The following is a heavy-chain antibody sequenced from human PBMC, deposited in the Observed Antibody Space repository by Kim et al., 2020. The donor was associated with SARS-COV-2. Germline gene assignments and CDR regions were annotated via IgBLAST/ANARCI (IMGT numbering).Heavy chain of an antibody. CDR2: IYAAGSKS. D-gene: IGHD5-12*01. CDR1: GFSVTTYH. J-gene: IGHJ4*02. V-gene: IGHV3-53*01. CDR3: ARDPQDGYAHFDW. Sequence: GGSLRLSCAASGFSVTTYHMAWVRQVAGKGPEWVSVIYAAGSKSYADAVKGTVYADSVKGRFSISRDTSKNMLYLEMSSLRVADTGVYYCARDPQDGYAHFDWWGQEALVTVSS.